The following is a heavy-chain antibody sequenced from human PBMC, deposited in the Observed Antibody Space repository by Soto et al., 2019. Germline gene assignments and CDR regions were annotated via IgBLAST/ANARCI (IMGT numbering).Heavy chain of an antibody. J-gene: IGHJ6*02. D-gene: IGHD3-22*01. CDR3: ARGLFYYDSSGSHYGMDV. Sequence: SVKVSCKASGYTFTSYDINWVRQATGQGLEWMGWMNPNSGNTGYAQKFQGRVTMTRNTSISTAYMELSSLRSEDTAVYYCARGLFYYDSSGSHYGMDVWGQGTTVTVSS. V-gene: IGHV1-8*01. CDR2: MNPNSGNT. CDR1: GYTFTSYD.